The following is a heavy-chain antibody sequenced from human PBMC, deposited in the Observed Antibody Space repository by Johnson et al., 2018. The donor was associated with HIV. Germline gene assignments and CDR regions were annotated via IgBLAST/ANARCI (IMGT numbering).Heavy chain of an antibody. V-gene: IGHV3-NL1*01. CDR3: ARIPGSGWEHDAFDI. CDR1: GFTFHSYA. Sequence: QMLLVESGGGVVQPGRSLRLSCVASGFTFHSYAMHWVRQAPGKGLEWVSVIYSGGSTYYADSVKGRFTISRDNSKNTLYLQMNSLRAEDTAVYYCARIPGSGWEHDAFDIWGQGTKVTVSS. J-gene: IGHJ3*02. D-gene: IGHD6-19*01. CDR2: IYSGGST.